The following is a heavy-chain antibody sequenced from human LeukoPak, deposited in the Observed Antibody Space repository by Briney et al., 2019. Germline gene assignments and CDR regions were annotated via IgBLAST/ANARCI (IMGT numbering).Heavy chain of an antibody. CDR2: IIPPLRTA. D-gene: IGHD4-23*01. CDR1: GGTYRYN. CDR3: TTYGGHLAEYFQH. V-gene: IGHV1-69*16. Sequence: SAKVSCKASGGTYRYNINWVRQAPGQGLEWMGGIIPPLRTANYAQQFQGRVTITTDDSTTTAYMELTSLTSEDAAVYYCTTYGGHLAEYFQHWGQGTLVAVSS. J-gene: IGHJ1*01.